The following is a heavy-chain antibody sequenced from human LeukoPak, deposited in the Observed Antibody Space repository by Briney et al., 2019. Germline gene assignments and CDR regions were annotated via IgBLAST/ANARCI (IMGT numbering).Heavy chain of an antibody. D-gene: IGHD6-13*01. V-gene: IGHV1-2*02. CDR3: ARGGQGAGAPRAFDI. CDR1: GYTFTGHY. Sequence: ASVTVSCKASGYTFTGHYMHWVRQAPGQGLEWMGWINPNSGGTNYAQKFQGRVTMTTDTSISTAYMEVNRLVSDDTAVYYCARGGQGAGAPRAFDIWGQGTMVTVSS. CDR2: INPNSGGT. J-gene: IGHJ3*02.